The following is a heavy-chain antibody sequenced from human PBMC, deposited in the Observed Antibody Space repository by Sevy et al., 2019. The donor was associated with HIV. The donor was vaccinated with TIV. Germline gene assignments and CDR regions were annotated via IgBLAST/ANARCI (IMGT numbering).Heavy chain of an antibody. Sequence: GGSLRLSCAASGFTFSSYWMSWVRQAPGKGLEWVANIKQDGSEKYYVDSVKGRFTMSRDNAKNSLYLQMNSLRAEDTAVYYCARGGYGDYSYDYFDYWGQGTLVTVSS. J-gene: IGHJ4*02. CDR1: GFTFSSYW. D-gene: IGHD4-17*01. V-gene: IGHV3-7*01. CDR2: IKQDGSEK. CDR3: ARGGYGDYSYDYFDY.